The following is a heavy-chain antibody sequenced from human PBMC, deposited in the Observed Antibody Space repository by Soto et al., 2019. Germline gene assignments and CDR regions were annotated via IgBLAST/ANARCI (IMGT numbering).Heavy chain of an antibody. CDR3: ASSLLYYDFWSGSYYYGMDV. Sequence: QLQLQESGPGLVKPSETLSLTCTVSGGSISSSSYYWGWIRQTPGKGLEWIGSIYYSGSTYYNPSLKSRVTISVDTSKNQFSLKLSSVTAADTAVYYCASSLLYYDFWSGSYYYGMDVWGQGTTVTVSS. J-gene: IGHJ6*02. V-gene: IGHV4-39*01. CDR2: IYYSGST. D-gene: IGHD3-3*01. CDR1: GGSISSSSYY.